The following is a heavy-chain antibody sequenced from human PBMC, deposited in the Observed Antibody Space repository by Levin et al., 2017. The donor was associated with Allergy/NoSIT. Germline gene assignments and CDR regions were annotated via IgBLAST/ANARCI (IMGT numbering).Heavy chain of an antibody. J-gene: IGHJ4*02. D-gene: IGHD3-3*01. CDR3: ARGDYDFWSGYLN. V-gene: IGHV4-30-4*01. CDR2: IYSSGST. Sequence: SETLSLTCTVSGGSISRRDSYWSWIRQSPGKGLEWIGYIYSSGSTYYNPSLKGRVTISLDTSKNQFSLKLSSVTAADTAVYYCARGDYDFWSGYLNWGQGTLVTVSS. CDR1: GGSISRRDSY.